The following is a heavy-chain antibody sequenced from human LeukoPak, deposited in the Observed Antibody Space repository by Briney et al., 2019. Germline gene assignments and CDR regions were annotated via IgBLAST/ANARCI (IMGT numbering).Heavy chain of an antibody. V-gene: IGHV4-59*01. D-gene: IGHD3-9*01. CDR3: ARAVYYYDILTGYYRSGAFDI. CDR1: GGSISSYY. Sequence: SETVSLTCTVSGGSISSYYWSWIRQPPGKGLEWIGYIYYSGSTNYNPSLKSRVTISVDTSKNQFSLKLSSVTAADTAVYYCARAVYYYDILTGYYRSGAFDIWGQGTMVTVSS. J-gene: IGHJ3*02. CDR2: IYYSGST.